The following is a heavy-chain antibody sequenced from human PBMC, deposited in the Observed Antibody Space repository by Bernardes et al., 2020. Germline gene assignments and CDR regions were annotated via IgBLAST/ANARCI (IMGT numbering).Heavy chain of an antibody. CDR2: ISGSGGST. D-gene: IGHD2-8*02. Sequence: GGSLRLSCAASGFTFSSYAMSWVRQAPGKGLEWVSAISGSGGSTYYAGSVKGRFTISRDNSKNTLYLQMNSLRAEDTAVYYCAKNVWWGTTLCYFDYWGQGTLVTVSS. CDR3: AKNVWWGTTLCYFDY. J-gene: IGHJ4*02. V-gene: IGHV3-23*01. CDR1: GFTFSSYA.